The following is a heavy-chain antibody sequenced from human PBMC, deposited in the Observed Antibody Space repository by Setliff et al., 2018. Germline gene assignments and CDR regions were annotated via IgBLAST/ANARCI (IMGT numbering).Heavy chain of an antibody. J-gene: IGHJ4*02. D-gene: IGHD2-21*01. V-gene: IGHV1-18*01. CDR3: TTSRAPRVVLAADFDL. CDR1: GFNFITYG. CDR2: ISPYSGET. Sequence: ASVKVSCKTSGFNFITYGFSWVRQAPGQGLEWMGWISPYSGETNNAQKFQDRLSVTADTSSKTIYMELRSLTSDDTAVYFCTTSRAPRVVLAADFDLWGQGTRVTVS.